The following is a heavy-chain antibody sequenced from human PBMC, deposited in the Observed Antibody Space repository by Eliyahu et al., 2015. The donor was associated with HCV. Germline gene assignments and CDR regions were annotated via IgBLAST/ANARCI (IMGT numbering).Heavy chain of an antibody. D-gene: IGHD6-19*01. CDR2: VYRSGSA. CDR3: ARFYENLAVADRDDYDL. J-gene: IGHJ5*02. V-gene: IGHV4-39*01. CDR1: GVSISRTTYY. Sequence: QVHLQESGPGLVTPSETLSLSCIVSGVSISRTTYYWSWIRQTPGRGLEWIGSVYRSGSAYYNPSLKSRVAISVDTSKNQFSLTLTSVIAADTAVYYCARFYENLAVADRDDYDLWGRGSLVTISS.